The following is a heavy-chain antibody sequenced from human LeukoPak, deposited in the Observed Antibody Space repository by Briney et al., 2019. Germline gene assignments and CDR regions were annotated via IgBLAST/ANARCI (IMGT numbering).Heavy chain of an antibody. Sequence: PGGSLRLSCAASGFTLSSYAMSWVRQAPGKGLEWVSAISGSGGSTYYADSVKGRFTISRDNSKNTLYLQMNSLRAEGTAVYYCAKGTRAYDTLYYFDYWGQGTLVTVSS. CDR3: AKGTRAYDTLYYFDY. J-gene: IGHJ4*02. CDR1: GFTLSSYA. V-gene: IGHV3-23*01. CDR2: ISGSGGST. D-gene: IGHD3-9*01.